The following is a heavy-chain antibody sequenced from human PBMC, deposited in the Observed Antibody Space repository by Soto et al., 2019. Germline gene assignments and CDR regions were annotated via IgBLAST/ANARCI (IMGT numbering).Heavy chain of an antibody. V-gene: IGHV3-49*03. CDR2: IRSKAYGGTT. CDR1: GFTFGDYA. CDR3: TRPVGDPWSYYYYYMDV. Sequence: GGSLRLSCTASGFTFGDYAMSWFRQAPGKGLEWVGFIRSKAYGGTTEYAASVKGGLTISRDDSKSIAYLQMNSLKTEDTAVYYCTRPVGDPWSYYYYYMDVWGKGTTVTVSS. J-gene: IGHJ6*03. D-gene: IGHD2-21*02.